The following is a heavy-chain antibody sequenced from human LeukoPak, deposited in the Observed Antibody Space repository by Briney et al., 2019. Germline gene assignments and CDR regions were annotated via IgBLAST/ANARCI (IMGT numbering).Heavy chain of an antibody. CDR3: ARSWDGDRPGNWFDP. CDR2: IYYSGST. CDR1: GGSISSSSYY. D-gene: IGHD4-17*01. J-gene: IGHJ5*02. Sequence: SETLSLTCTVSGGSISSSSYYWGWIRQPPGTGLEWNGSIYYSGSTYYNPSLKSRVTISVDTSKNQFSLKLSSVTTADTAVYYCARSWDGDRPGNWFDPWGQGTLVTVSS. V-gene: IGHV4-39*01.